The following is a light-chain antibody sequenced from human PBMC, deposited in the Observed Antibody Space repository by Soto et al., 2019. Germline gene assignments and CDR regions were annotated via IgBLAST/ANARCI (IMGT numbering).Light chain of an antibody. CDR2: VAS. CDR3: QNYNSAPIT. Sequence: DIQMTQSPSSLSASVGDRVTLTCRASQGISNYLAWYQQKPGQVPKLLIYVASTLQSGVPSRFSGRGSGTDFSLSISSLQPEDVATYYCQNYNSAPITCGQGKRREIK. J-gene: IGKJ5*01. V-gene: IGKV1-27*01. CDR1: QGISNY.